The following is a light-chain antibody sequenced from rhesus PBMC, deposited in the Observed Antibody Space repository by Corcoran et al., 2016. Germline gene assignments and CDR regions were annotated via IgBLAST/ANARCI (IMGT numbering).Light chain of an antibody. CDR2: EVS. Sequence: QAALTQPRSVSGSPGQSVTISCTGTSSDIGGYTYVSWYQQHPGTAPKLMIFEVSKRPSGVSDRFSGSKSGNTASLTISGLQAEDEADYYGSSYAGSNTFIFGAGTRLTVL. CDR1: SSDIGGYTY. V-gene: IGLV2-32*02. CDR3: SSYAGSNTFI. J-gene: IGLJ1*01.